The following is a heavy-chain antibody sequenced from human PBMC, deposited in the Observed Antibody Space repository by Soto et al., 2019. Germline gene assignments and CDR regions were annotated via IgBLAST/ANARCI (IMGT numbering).Heavy chain of an antibody. CDR3: ARGGPLGITIFGVVIRHYYMDV. J-gene: IGHJ6*03. D-gene: IGHD3-3*01. CDR1: GFTFSSFA. CDR2: ISYDGSNK. V-gene: IGHV3-30-3*01. Sequence: GGSLRLSCAASGFTFSSFAMHWVRQAPGKGLEWVAVISYDGSNKYYADSVKGRFTISRDNSKNTLYLQMNSLRAEDTAVYYCARGGPLGITIFGVVIRHYYMDVWGKGTTVTVSS.